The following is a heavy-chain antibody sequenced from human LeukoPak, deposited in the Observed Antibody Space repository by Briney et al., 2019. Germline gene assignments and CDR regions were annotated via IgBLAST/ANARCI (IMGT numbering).Heavy chain of an antibody. CDR3: ARIPGYYYGSGSYFWFDP. V-gene: IGHV1-46*01. J-gene: IGHJ5*02. CDR2: INPSGGST. D-gene: IGHD3-10*01. CDR1: GYTFTSYY. Sequence: ASVKVSCKASGYTFTSYYMHWVRQAPGQGLEWMGIINPSGGSTSYAQKFQGRVTMTRNTSISTAYMELSSLRSEDTAVYYCARIPGYYYGSGSYFWFDPWGQGTLVTVSS.